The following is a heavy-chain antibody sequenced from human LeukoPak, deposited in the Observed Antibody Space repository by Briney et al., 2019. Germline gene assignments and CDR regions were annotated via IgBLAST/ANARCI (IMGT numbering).Heavy chain of an antibody. Sequence: PSETLSLTCTVSGGSISSSTYYWGWIRQPPGKGLEWIGNIYYSGSTYYNPSLKSRVTISVDTPRNQFSLKLSSVTATDTALYYCARDYGAYYFDYWGQGTLVTVSS. V-gene: IGHV4-39*02. CDR2: IYYSGST. CDR1: GGSISSSTYY. CDR3: ARDYGAYYFDY. D-gene: IGHD4-17*01. J-gene: IGHJ4*02.